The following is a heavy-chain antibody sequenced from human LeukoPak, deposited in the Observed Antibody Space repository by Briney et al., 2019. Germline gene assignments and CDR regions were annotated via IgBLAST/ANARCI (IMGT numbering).Heavy chain of an antibody. CDR1: GGSFSGYY. Sequence: SETLSLTCAVYGGSFSGYYWSWIRQPPGKGLEWIGEIKHSGSTNYNPSLKSRVTISVDTSKNQFSLKLSSVTAADTAVYYCARGPDYYYMDVWGKGTTVTVSS. J-gene: IGHJ6*03. CDR2: IKHSGST. CDR3: ARGPDYYYMDV. V-gene: IGHV4-34*01.